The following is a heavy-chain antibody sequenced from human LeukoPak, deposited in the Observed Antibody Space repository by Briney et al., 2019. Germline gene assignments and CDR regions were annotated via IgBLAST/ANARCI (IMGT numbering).Heavy chain of an antibody. D-gene: IGHD1-7*01. Sequence: GGSLRLSCAASKFTFSDYGMNWVRQAPGKGLEWVSGINWNGGSTGYADSVKGRFTISRDNAKNSLYLQMNSLRAEDTAVYYCARDSGNYLDAFDIWGQGTMVTVSS. J-gene: IGHJ3*02. CDR1: KFTFSDYG. V-gene: IGHV3-20*04. CDR3: ARDSGNYLDAFDI. CDR2: INWNGGST.